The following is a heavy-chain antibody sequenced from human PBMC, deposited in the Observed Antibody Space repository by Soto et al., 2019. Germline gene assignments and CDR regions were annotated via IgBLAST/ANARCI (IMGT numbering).Heavy chain of an antibody. J-gene: IGHJ3*02. CDR1: GFILSSSA. CDR3: AKRLFAIVVVGGYDI. D-gene: IGHD5-18*01. CDR2: ISGNGGST. V-gene: IGHV3-23*01. Sequence: PGGSLRLSCAASGFILSSSAMSWVRQAPGKGLEWVSDISGNGGSTYYADSVKGRFTISRDNSKNTLFLEMNSLRVEDTAVYYCAKRLFAIVVVGGYDIWGQGTKVTVSS.